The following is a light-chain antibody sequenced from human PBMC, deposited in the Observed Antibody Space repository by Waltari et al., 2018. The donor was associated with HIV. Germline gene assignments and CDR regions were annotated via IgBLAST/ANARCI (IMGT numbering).Light chain of an antibody. CDR1: SSDVGGSEY. V-gene: IGLV2-14*01. Sequence: QSALTQPASVSGSPGQSITISCTGTSSDVGGSEYVSWYQQRPGTAPRLMIYEVSNRPSGVSNRFSGSKSDNTASLTISGLQAEDEADYYCSSYTSSSTLVVFGGGTMLTVL. CDR3: SSYTSSSTLVV. J-gene: IGLJ3*02. CDR2: EVS.